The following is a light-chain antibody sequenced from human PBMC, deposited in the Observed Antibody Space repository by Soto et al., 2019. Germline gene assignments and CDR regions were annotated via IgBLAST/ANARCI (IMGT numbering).Light chain of an antibody. CDR2: SHN. Sequence: QSVLTQSPSVSGAPGQRVTISCTGSTSNIGAGYDVHWYQQLPGTAPRLLISSHNNRPSGVPDRFFGSKSGTSASLTIIGLQAEDEADYYCQSYDISLGGSGVFGGGTKVTVL. J-gene: IGLJ3*02. CDR3: QSYDISLGGSGV. V-gene: IGLV1-40*01. CDR1: TSNIGAGYD.